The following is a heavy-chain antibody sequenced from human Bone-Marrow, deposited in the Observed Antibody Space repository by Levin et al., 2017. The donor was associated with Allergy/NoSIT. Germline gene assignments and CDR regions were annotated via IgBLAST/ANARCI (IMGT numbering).Heavy chain of an antibody. D-gene: IGHD4-11*01. CDR2: IYPRDSDT. CDR3: ARLYSRGWCGGL. CDR1: GYSFASYW. J-gene: IGHJ4*02. V-gene: IGHV5-51*01. Sequence: GESLKISCKGSGYSFASYWIGWVRQKPGKGLEWMGIIYPRDSDTRYNPAFQGQVTISVDKTTSSAYLQWSALKASDSATYYCARLYSRGWCGGLWGQGTLVTVST.